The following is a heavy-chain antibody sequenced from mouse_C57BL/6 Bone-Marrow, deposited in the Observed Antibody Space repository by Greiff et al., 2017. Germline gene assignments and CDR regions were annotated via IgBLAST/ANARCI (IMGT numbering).Heavy chain of an antibody. J-gene: IGHJ2*01. V-gene: IGHV5-17*01. D-gene: IGHD1-1*01. CDR2: ISSGRSTI. CDR1: GFTFSDYG. CDR3: ARSFTTVVGGDY. Sequence: EVMLVESGGGLVKPGGSLKLSCAASGFTFSDYGMHWVRQAPETGLEWVAYISSGRSTIYYADTVKGRFTISSDNAKNTLFLQMTSLRSEDTARYYCARSFTTVVGGDYWGQGTTLTVSS.